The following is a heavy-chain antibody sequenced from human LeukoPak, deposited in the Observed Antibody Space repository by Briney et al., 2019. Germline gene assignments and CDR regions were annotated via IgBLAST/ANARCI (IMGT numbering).Heavy chain of an antibody. CDR3: ARHLYGDNVTDRYYGMDV. Sequence: PGGSLRLSCAASGFTVSSNYMSWVRQAPGKGLEWVSVIYSGGRTYYADSVKGRFAISRDNSKNTLYLQMNSLRAEDTAVYYCARHLYGDNVTDRYYGMDVWGQGTTVTVSS. V-gene: IGHV3-53*01. J-gene: IGHJ6*02. CDR2: IYSGGRT. CDR1: GFTVSSNY. D-gene: IGHD4-17*01.